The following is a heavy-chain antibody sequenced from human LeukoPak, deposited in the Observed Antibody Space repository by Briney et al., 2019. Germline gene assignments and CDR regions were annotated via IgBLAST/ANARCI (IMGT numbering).Heavy chain of an antibody. CDR1: GFSFSAYD. CDR3: ARTDYSNYPDY. CDR2: ISSSSSYI. D-gene: IGHD4-11*01. J-gene: IGHJ4*02. V-gene: IGHV3-21*01. Sequence: PGGSLRLSCAGSGFSFSAYDLSWVRQAQGQGLEWVSSISSSSSYIYYADSVKGRFTISRDNAKNSLYLQMNSLRAEDTAVYYCARTDYSNYPDYWGQGTLVTVSS.